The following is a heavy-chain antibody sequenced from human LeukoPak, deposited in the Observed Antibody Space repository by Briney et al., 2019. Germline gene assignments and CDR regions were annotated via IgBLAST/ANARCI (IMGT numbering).Heavy chain of an antibody. V-gene: IGHV3-23*01. CDR1: GFTFSSYA. D-gene: IGHD3-3*01. J-gene: IGHJ4*02. Sequence: GGSLRLSCAASGFTFSSYAMSWVRQAPGKGLERVSAISGSGGSTYYADSVKGRFTISRDNSKNTLYLQMNSLRAEDTAVYYCAKQHEPTYYDFWSGYPGDYWGQGTLVTVSS. CDR2: ISGSGGST. CDR3: AKQHEPTYYDFWSGYPGDY.